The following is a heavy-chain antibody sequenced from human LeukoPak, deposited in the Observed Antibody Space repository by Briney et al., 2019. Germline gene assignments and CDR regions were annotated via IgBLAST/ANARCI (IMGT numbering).Heavy chain of an antibody. CDR1: GGSISSYC. D-gene: IGHD5-18*01. CDR2: IYYSGST. Sequence: SETLSFTCTVSGGSISSYCWSWIRQPPGKGLEWIGYIYYSGSTNDKSSLKSRVTISVDTSKNQFSLKLSSVTAADTAVYYCARTTEGGYSYGYFYYYYMDVWGKGTTVTISS. J-gene: IGHJ6*03. V-gene: IGHV4-59*01. CDR3: ARTTEGGYSYGYFYYYYMDV.